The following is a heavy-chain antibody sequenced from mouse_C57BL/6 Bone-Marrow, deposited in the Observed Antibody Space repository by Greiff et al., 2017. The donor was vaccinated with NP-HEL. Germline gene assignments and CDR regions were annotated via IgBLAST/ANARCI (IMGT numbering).Heavy chain of an antibody. Sequence: QVQLQQPGTELVKPGASVKLSCKASGYTFTSYWMHWVKQRPGQGLEWIGNINPSNGGTNYNEKFKSKATLTVDKSSSTAYMQLSSLTSEDSAVYYCAFITTVVANEDYFDYWGKGTTLTVSS. CDR2: INPSNGGT. CDR1: GYTFTSYW. J-gene: IGHJ2*01. D-gene: IGHD1-1*01. V-gene: IGHV1-53*01. CDR3: AFITTVVANEDYFDY.